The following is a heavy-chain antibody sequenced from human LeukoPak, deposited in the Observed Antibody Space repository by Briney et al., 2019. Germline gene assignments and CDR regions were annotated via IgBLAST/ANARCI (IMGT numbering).Heavy chain of an antibody. Sequence: SGPALVKPTQTLTLTCTFSGFSLSTSGMCVSWIRQPPGKALEWLALIDWDDDKYCSTSLKTRLTISKDTSKNQVVLTMTNMDPVDTATYYCARGRGYSYGWYFDYWGQGTLVTVSS. CDR3: ARGRGYSYGWYFDY. CDR2: IDWDDDK. D-gene: IGHD5-18*01. J-gene: IGHJ4*02. V-gene: IGHV2-70*01. CDR1: GFSLSTSGMC.